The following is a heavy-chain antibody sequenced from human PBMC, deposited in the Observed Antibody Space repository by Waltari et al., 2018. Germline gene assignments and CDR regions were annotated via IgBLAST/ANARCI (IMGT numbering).Heavy chain of an antibody. D-gene: IGHD6-13*01. CDR2: ISSSGSTR. V-gene: IGHV3-48*03. Sequence: EVQLVESGGGLVQPGGSLRLSCAASGFTFSSYEMNWVRQAPGKGLEWVSYISSSGSTRYYADSVKGRFTISRDNAKNSLYLQMNSLRAEDTAVYYCARDPPGSSSWYVNWYFDLWGRGTLVTVSS. CDR3: ARDPPGSSSWYVNWYFDL. J-gene: IGHJ2*01. CDR1: GFTFSSYE.